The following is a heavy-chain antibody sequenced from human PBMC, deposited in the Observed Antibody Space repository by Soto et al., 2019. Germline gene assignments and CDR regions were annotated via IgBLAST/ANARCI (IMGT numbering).Heavy chain of an antibody. CDR2: INAGNGNT. Sequence: QVQLVQSGAEEKKPGASVKVSCKASGYTFTSYAMHWVRQAPGQRLEWMGWINAGNGNTKYSQKFQGRVTITRDTYASTAYMELSSLRSEDTAVYYCAGSSGYYLIDDYWGQGTLVTVSS. D-gene: IGHD3-22*01. V-gene: IGHV1-3*05. J-gene: IGHJ4*02. CDR1: GYTFTSYA. CDR3: AGSSGYYLIDDY.